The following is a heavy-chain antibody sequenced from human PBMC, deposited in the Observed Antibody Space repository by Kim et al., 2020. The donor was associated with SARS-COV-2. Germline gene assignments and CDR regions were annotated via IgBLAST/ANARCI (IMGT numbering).Heavy chain of an antibody. CDR1: GFTFNNYA. V-gene: IGHV3-23*01. J-gene: IGHJ6*02. CDR3: AKGIRIASRTYYYYDMDV. CDR2: IGGGGGAK. Sequence: GGSLRLSCAASGFTFNNYAMSWVRQAPGKGLEWVSVIGGGGGAKYYAESVKGRFTISRDTSKSTLYLQMNRLRAEDTAVYYCAKGIRIASRTYYYYDMDVWGQGTTVTVSS. D-gene: IGHD6-13*01.